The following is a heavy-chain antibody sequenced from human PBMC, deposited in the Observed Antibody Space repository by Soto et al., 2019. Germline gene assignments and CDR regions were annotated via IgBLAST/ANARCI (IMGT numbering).Heavy chain of an antibody. Sequence: PGESLKISCKCSGYSFTSYWIGWVRQMPGKGLECMGIIYPGDSDTRYSPSFQGQVTISADKSISTAYLQWSSLKASDTAMYYCARTQYCSSTSCHYYYYGMDVWGQGTTVTVSS. D-gene: IGHD2-2*01. J-gene: IGHJ6*02. CDR3: ARTQYCSSTSCHYYYYGMDV. CDR1: GYSFTSYW. V-gene: IGHV5-51*01. CDR2: IYPGDSDT.